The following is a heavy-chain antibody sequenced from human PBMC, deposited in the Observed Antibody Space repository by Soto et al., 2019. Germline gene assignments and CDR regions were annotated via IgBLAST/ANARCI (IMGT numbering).Heavy chain of an antibody. V-gene: IGHV1-18*01. CDR2: ISAYNGNT. CDR3: ARDDYDSSGYSVDY. Sequence: ASVKVSCKASGYAFTSYGISWVRQAPGQGLEWMGWISAYNGNTNYAQKLQGRVTMTTDTSTSTAYMELRSLRSDDTAVYYCARDDYDSSGYSVDYWGQGTLVTVSS. D-gene: IGHD3-22*01. CDR1: GYAFTSYG. J-gene: IGHJ4*02.